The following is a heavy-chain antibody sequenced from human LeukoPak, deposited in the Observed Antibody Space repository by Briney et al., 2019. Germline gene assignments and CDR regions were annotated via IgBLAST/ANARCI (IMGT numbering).Heavy chain of an antibody. CDR2: MHYSGNA. J-gene: IGHJ4*02. CDR1: GGAIRSYY. Sequence: SETLSLTCTVSGGAIRSYYWSWIRQPPAKGLEWIGYMHYSGNANYKSSLKSRVTMSVDTSKHQISLRLSSVTAADTAVYYCAAGYCSGGGCYAFDYWGQGTLVTVSS. D-gene: IGHD2-15*01. V-gene: IGHV4-59*01. CDR3: AAGYCSGGGCYAFDY.